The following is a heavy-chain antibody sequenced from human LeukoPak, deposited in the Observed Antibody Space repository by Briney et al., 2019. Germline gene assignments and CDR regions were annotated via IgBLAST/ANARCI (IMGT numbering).Heavy chain of an antibody. CDR1: AFTVISNY. D-gene: IGHD3-10*01. Sequence: QSGGSLRLSCAASAFTVISNYMSWVRQAPGKGLEWLAVISYDGRNKYDADSVKGRFTISRDDSKNTLYLQMSSLRTDDTAIYYCARGAVDQGIIINCFDYWGQGTLVTVSS. CDR3: ARGAVDQGIIINCFDY. CDR2: ISYDGRNK. V-gene: IGHV3-30*03. J-gene: IGHJ4*02.